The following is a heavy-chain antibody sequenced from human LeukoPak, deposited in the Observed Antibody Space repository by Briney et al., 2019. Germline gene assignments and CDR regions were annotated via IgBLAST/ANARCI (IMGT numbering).Heavy chain of an antibody. J-gene: IGHJ5*02. D-gene: IGHD1-26*01. CDR2: TYYSGST. CDR1: GASINSYY. V-gene: IGHV4-59*01. Sequence: SETLSLTCSVSGASINSYYWNWIRQPPGKGLEWIGNTYYSGSTNYNPSLSSRVTISLDTSKNQFSLKMTSVTAADTAVYYCAKDWELGSWGPGTLVTISS. CDR3: AKDWELGS.